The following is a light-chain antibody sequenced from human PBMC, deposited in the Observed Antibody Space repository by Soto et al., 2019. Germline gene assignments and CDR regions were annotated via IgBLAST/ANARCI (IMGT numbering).Light chain of an antibody. V-gene: IGKV3D-20*02. Sequence: EIVLTQSPGTLSLSPGERATLSCRASQSVSSSYLAWYQQKPGQAPRLLIYGASSRATGIPDRFSGSGSGTDFTLTISRLEPEDVGVYYCMQATHWPPTFGQGTKVEIK. CDR1: QSVSSSY. J-gene: IGKJ1*01. CDR2: GAS. CDR3: MQATHWPPT.